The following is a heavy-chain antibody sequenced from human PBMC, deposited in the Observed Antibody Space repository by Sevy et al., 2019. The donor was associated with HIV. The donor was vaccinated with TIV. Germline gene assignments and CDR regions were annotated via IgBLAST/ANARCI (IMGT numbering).Heavy chain of an antibody. CDR3: ASVGCTKPQDY. J-gene: IGHJ4*02. CDR2: LSFGCGEI. Sequence: GGSLRLSCAASGFTFSKYCMSWVRQPLGKGLEWVSTLSFGCGEINYADSVKGRFTISRDNSKSSVYLQMNNLRPEDTAVYYCASVGCTKPQDYWGQGTLVTVSS. D-gene: IGHD2-8*01. CDR1: GFTFSKYC. V-gene: IGHV3-23*01.